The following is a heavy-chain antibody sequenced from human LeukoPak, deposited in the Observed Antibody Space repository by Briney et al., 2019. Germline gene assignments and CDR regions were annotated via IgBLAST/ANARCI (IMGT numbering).Heavy chain of an antibody. D-gene: IGHD3-10*01. V-gene: IGHV3-23*01. Sequence: PGGTLRLSCAVSGFTFSSYAMSWGPHAPRKGLEWGSARSGSGGSTYYADSVKGRFTISRDNSKNTLYLQMNSLRAEDTAVYYCATMVRGVITPPGYFQHWGQGTLVTVSS. J-gene: IGHJ1*01. CDR3: ATMVRGVITPPGYFQH. CDR1: GFTFSSYA. CDR2: RSGSGGST.